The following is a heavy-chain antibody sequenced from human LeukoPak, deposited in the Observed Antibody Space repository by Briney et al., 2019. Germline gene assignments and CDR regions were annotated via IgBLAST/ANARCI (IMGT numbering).Heavy chain of an antibody. J-gene: IGHJ5*02. CDR1: GGTFSSYA. D-gene: IGHD3-22*01. CDR2: IIPILGIA. Sequence: SVKVSCKASGGTFSSYAISWVRQAPGQGPEWMGRIIPILGIANYAQKFQGRVTITADKSTSTAYMELSSLRSEDTAVYYCARVTSQYYYDSSGYEINWFDPWGQGTLVTVSS. V-gene: IGHV1-69*04. CDR3: ARVTSQYYYDSSGYEINWFDP.